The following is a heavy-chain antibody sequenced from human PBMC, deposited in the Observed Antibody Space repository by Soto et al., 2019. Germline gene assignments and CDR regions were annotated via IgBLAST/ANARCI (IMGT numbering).Heavy chain of an antibody. CDR3: GRERQQLAQEDYYPVNGMDV. Sequence: QFQLVQSGAEVKKPGASVKVSCKASGYNFTRFGISWVRQAPAHGLEWMGWMGAHSGHTRQAQKFQGRLTMTTEASMNTGYIDLRSLTSDDTALYYCGRERQQLAQEDYYPVNGMDVWGQGTTVIVSS. V-gene: IGHV1-18*01. J-gene: IGHJ6*02. D-gene: IGHD6-13*01. CDR2: MGAHSGHT. CDR1: GYNFTRFG.